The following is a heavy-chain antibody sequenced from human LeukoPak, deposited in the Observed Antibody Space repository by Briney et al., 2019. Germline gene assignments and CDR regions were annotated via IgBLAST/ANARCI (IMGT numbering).Heavy chain of an antibody. D-gene: IGHD2-21*02. J-gene: IGHJ4*02. CDR2: ISGSGGST. CDR3: AKHLTRYCGGDCYFDY. V-gene: IGHV3-23*01. Sequence: GGSLRLSCAASGFTFSSYAMSWVRQAPGKGLEWVSAISGSGGSTYYADSVKGRFTISRDNSKNTLYLQMNSLRAEDTAVYYCAKHLTRYCGGDCYFDYWGQGTLVTVSS. CDR1: GFTFSSYA.